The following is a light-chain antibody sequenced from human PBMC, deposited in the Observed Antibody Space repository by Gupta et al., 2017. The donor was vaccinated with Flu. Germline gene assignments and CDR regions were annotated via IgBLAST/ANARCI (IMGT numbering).Light chain of an antibody. J-gene: IGLJ2*01. V-gene: IGLV1-44*01. CDR2: GNN. CDR1: SSNIGTNT. CDR3: ATWDDSLNGVV. Sequence: QSVLTQPPSASGTPGQRVTISCSGSSSNIGTNTVNWYQQLPGTAPKVLIYGNNQRPSGVPDRFSGSKSGTSASLAISGLQSEDEADYYCATWDDSLNGVVFGGGTKLTVL.